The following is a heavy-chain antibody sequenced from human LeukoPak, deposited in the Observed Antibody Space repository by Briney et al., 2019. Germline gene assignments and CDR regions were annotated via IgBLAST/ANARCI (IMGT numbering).Heavy chain of an antibody. D-gene: IGHD6-13*01. CDR1: GFSLSTSGVG. CDR2: IYWDDDK. V-gene: IGHV2-5*02. J-gene: IGHJ4*02. CDR3: AHAHIAAAGIISYFDY. Sequence: SGPTLVNPTQTLTLTCTFSGFSLSTSGVGVGWIRQPPGKALEWLALIYWDDDKRYSPSLKSRLTITKDTSKNQVVLTMTNMDPVDTATYYCAHAHIAAAGIISYFDYWGQGTLVTVSS.